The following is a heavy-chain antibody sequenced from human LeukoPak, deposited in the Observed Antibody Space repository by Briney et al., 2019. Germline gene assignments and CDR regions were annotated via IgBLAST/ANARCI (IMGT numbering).Heavy chain of an antibody. CDR3: ARGSAADY. J-gene: IGHJ4*02. D-gene: IGHD6-13*01. CDR1: GGSFSGYY. CDR2: INHSGST. Sequence: SETLSLTCAVYGGSFSGYYWSWIRQPPGKGLEWIGEINHSGSTNYNPSLKSRVTTSVDTSKNQFSLKLSSVTAADTAVYYCARGSAADYWGQGTLVTVSS. V-gene: IGHV4-34*01.